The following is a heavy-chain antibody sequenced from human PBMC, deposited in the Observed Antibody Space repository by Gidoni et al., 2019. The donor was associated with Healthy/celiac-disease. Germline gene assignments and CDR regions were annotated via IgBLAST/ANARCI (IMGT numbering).Heavy chain of an antibody. Sequence: EVQLVESGGGLVKPGGSLRLSCAASGFTFSSYSMNWVRQAPGKGLEWVSSISSSSSYIYYADSVKGRFTISRDNAKNSLYLQMNSLRAEDTAVYYCARDNVAGYSSLLSGVVGWFDPWGQGTLVTVSS. J-gene: IGHJ5*02. CDR2: ISSSSSYI. D-gene: IGHD6-13*01. CDR1: GFTFSSYS. V-gene: IGHV3-21*01. CDR3: ARDNVAGYSSLLSGVVGWFDP.